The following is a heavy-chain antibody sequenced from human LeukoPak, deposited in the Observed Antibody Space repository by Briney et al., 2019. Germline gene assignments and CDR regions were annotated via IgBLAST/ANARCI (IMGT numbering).Heavy chain of an antibody. V-gene: IGHV3-53*01. CDR1: GFTVSSNY. Sequence: GGSLRLSCEASGFTVSSNYMSWVRQAPGKGLEWVSVIYSGGSTYYADSVKGRFTISRDISKNTLYLQMNSLRAEDTAVYYCARHGYTSGWVRSWGQGTLVTVST. J-gene: IGHJ4*02. CDR3: ARHGYTSGWVRS. D-gene: IGHD6-19*01. CDR2: IYSGGST.